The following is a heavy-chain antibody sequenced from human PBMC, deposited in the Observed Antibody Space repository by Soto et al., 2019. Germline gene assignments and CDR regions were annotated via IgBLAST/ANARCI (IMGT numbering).Heavy chain of an antibody. Sequence: QVQLQESGPGLVKPSQTLSLTCTVSGGSIRSDFQCCSWIRQHPGKGLEWIGYICYSGSTHYNPSLESRLSISIDTSKNQFSLKLSSVTAADTAVYYCARDLGDCSAGYCHSYGMDVWGQGTTVTVSS. V-gene: IGHV4-31*03. CDR1: GGSIRSDFQC. D-gene: IGHD2-15*01. CDR3: ARDLGDCSAGYCHSYGMDV. J-gene: IGHJ6*02. CDR2: ICYSGST.